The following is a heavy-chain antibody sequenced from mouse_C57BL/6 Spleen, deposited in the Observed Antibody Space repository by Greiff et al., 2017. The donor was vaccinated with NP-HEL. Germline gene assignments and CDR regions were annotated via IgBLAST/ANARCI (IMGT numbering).Heavy chain of an antibody. CDR1: GYAFSSYW. CDR3: ARGPNGSSYDFDY. J-gene: IGHJ2*01. D-gene: IGHD1-1*01. Sequence: VKLVESGAELVKPGASVKISCKASGYAFSSYWMNWVKQRPGKGLEWIGQIYPGDGDTNYNGKFKGKATLTADKSSSTAYMQLSSLTSEDSAVYFCARGPNGSSYDFDYWGQGTTLTVSS. CDR2: IYPGDGDT. V-gene: IGHV1-80*01.